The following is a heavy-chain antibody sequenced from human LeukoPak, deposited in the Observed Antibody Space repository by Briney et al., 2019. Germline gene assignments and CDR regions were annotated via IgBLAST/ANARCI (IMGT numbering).Heavy chain of an antibody. V-gene: IGHV4-39*07. J-gene: IGHJ4*02. CDR3: ASGASGTPPGY. CDR2: IYYSGST. CDR1: GGSISSSSYY. Sequence: SETLSLTCTVSGGSISSSSYYWGWIRQPPGKGLEWIGSIYYSGSTYYNPSLKSRVTISVDTSKNQFSLKLSSVTAADTAVYYCASGASGTPPGYWGQGTLVTVSS. D-gene: IGHD3-10*01.